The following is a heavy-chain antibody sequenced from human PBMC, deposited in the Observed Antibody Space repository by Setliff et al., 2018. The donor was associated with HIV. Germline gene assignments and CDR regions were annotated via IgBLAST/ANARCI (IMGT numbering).Heavy chain of an antibody. J-gene: IGHJ4*02. V-gene: IGHV4-39*01. CDR3: ARSIVLVASGYYYFEY. D-gene: IGHD3-3*01. Sequence: PSETLSLTCTVSGGSINSTSYYWVWIRQPPGNGLEWIGSIYHTGSTYYKPSLKSRVTISVDTSKNQFSLRLSSVAAGDTAVYYCARSIVLVASGYYYFEYWGQGTLVTVSS. CDR1: GGSINSTSYY. CDR2: IYHTGST.